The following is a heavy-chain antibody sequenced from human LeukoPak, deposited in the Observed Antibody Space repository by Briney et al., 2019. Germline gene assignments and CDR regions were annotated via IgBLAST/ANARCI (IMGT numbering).Heavy chain of an antibody. Sequence: GGSLRLSCAASGFTFSSFPMSWVRQAPGKGLEWVSVISGGGVSTYYADSVKGRFTISRDNSKNTLYLQMNSLRAEDTAVYYCAKGGWLQLSGDNYWFDPWGQGTLVTVSS. J-gene: IGHJ5*02. D-gene: IGHD5-24*01. V-gene: IGHV3-23*01. CDR3: AKGGWLQLSGDNYWFDP. CDR2: ISGGGVST. CDR1: GFTFSSFP.